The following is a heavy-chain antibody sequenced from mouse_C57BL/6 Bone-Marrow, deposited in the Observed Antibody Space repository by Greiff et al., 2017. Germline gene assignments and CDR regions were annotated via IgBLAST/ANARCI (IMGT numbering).Heavy chain of an antibody. V-gene: IGHV5-4*03. J-gene: IGHJ4*01. CDR3: ARVPIYYYAMDY. CDR2: ISDGGSYT. Sequence: EVMLVESGGGLVKPGGSLKLSCAASGFTFSSYAMSWVRQTPETRLEWVATISDGGSYTYYPDNVKGRFTISRDNAKNNLYLQMSHLKSEDTAMYYGARVPIYYYAMDYWGQGTSVTVSS. CDR1: GFTFSSYA. D-gene: IGHD5-1*01.